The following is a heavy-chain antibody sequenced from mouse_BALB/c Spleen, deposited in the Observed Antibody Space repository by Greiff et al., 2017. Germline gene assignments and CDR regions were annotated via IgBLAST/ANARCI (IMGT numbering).Heavy chain of an antibody. D-gene: IGHD1-2*01. CDR1: GFTFSSYT. J-gene: IGHJ2*01. CDR3: ARYSITTATLSY. V-gene: IGHV5-9*03. CDR2: ISSGGGNT. Sequence: EVKVEESGGGLVKPGGSLKLSCAASGFTFSSYTMSWVRQTPEKRLEWVATISSGGGNTYYPDSVKGRFTISRDNAKNNLYLQMSSLRSEDTALYYCARYSITTATLSYWGQGTTLTVSS.